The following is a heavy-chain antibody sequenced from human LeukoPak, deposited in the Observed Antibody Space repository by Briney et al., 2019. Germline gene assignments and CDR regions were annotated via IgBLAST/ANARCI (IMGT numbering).Heavy chain of an antibody. D-gene: IGHD3-10*01. CDR3: ARGNGSGSYYKGRYYYGMDV. Sequence: PSETLSLTCAVYGGSFSGYYWSWIRQPPGKGLEWIGEINHSGSTNYNPSLKSRVTISVDTSKNQFSLKLSSVTAADTAVCYCARGNGSGSYYKGRYYYGMDVWGKGTTVTVSS. J-gene: IGHJ6*04. CDR1: GGSFSGYY. CDR2: INHSGST. V-gene: IGHV4-34*01.